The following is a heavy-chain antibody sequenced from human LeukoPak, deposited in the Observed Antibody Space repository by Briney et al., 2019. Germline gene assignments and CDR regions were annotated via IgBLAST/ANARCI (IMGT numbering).Heavy chain of an antibody. Sequence: PGGSLRLSCAVSGFTFNYDDMHWVRQAPGKRLEWVSAIRTTGDTHYPDSVKGRFAMSREDAKNSVHLQMNTLRAGDTAVYYCARGVSYYYDNSGHPGWYFDLWGRGTLVTVSS. CDR1: GFTFNYDD. J-gene: IGHJ2*01. V-gene: IGHV3-13*01. D-gene: IGHD3-22*01. CDR3: ARGVSYYYDNSGHPGWYFDL. CDR2: IRTTGDT.